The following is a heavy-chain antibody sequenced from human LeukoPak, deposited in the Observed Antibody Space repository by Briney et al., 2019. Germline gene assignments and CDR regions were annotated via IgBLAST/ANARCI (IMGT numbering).Heavy chain of an antibody. CDR1: GFTFSGYS. J-gene: IGHJ4*02. CDR3: ARGRPHGNDY. CDR2: ISNTGSYT. V-gene: IGHV3-21*01. Sequence: GGSLRLSCAASGFTFSGYSLTWVRQAPGKGLEWVSSISNTGSYTYYLDSVKGRFTISRDNAKNSTFLQMNSLRAEDTAVYYCARGRPHGNDYWGQGTLVTVSS. D-gene: IGHD4-23*01.